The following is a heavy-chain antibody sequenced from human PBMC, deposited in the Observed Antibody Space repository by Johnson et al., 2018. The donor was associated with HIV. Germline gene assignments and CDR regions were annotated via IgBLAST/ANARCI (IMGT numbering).Heavy chain of an antibody. CDR3: AKDRIMVRGVIGAFDI. J-gene: IGHJ3*02. CDR2: IRYDGSNK. Sequence: QVQLVESGGGVVQPGGSLSLSCAASGFAFSTYGMHWVRQPPGKGLEWVTFIRYDGSNKYYADSVKGRFTISRDNSKNTLYLQMNSLRAEDTAVYYCAKDRIMVRGVIGAFDIWGQGTMVTVSS. D-gene: IGHD3-10*01. CDR1: GFAFSTYG. V-gene: IGHV3-30*02.